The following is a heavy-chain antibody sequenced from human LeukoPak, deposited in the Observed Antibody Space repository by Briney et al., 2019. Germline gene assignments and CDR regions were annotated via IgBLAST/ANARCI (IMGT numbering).Heavy chain of an antibody. J-gene: IGHJ6*03. V-gene: IGHV4-30-2*01. CDR2: INHSGST. CDR3: ARIVVVPAAIPQYYYYYMDV. D-gene: IGHD2-2*02. Sequence: SQTLTLTCTVSGGSISSGGYYWSWIRQPPGKGLEWIGYINHSGSTNYNPSLKSRVTISVDTSKNQFSLKLSSVTAADTAVYYCARIVVVPAAIPQYYYYYMDVWGKGTTVTVSS. CDR1: GGSISSGGYY.